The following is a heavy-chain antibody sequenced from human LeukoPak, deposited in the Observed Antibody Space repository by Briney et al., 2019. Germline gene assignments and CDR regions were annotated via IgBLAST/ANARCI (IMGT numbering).Heavy chain of an antibody. CDR1: GGTFSSYA. J-gene: IGHJ6*02. V-gene: IGHV1-69*04. CDR3: ARTGVEMATINYYYYGMDV. CDR2: IIPILGIA. D-gene: IGHD5-24*01. Sequence: SVKVSCKASGGTFSSYAISWVRQAPGQGLEWMGRIIPILGIANYAQKFQGRVTITADKSTSTAYMELSSLRSEDTAVYYCARTGVEMATINYYYYGMDVWGQGTTVTVSS.